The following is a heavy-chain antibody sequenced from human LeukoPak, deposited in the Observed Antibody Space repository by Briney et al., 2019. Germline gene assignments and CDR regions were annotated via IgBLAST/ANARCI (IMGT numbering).Heavy chain of an antibody. J-gene: IGHJ3*02. CDR3: AGYSSGWFGAFHI. Sequence: GGSLRLSCAASGFTFSSYEMNWARQAPGKGLEWVSYISSSGSTIYYADSVKGRFTISRDNAKNSLYLQMNSLRAEDTAVYYCAGYSSGWFGAFHIWGQGTMVTVSS. V-gene: IGHV3-48*03. D-gene: IGHD6-19*01. CDR1: GFTFSSYE. CDR2: ISSSGSTI.